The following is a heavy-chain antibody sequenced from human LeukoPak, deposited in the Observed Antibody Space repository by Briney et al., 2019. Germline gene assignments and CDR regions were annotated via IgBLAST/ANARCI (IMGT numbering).Heavy chain of an antibody. CDR2: LRYDGNDK. D-gene: IGHD6-19*01. V-gene: IGHV3-30*02. J-gene: IGHJ5*02. CDR3: ARGQWLDR. Sequence: GGSLRLSCAASGFSFSSYSMNWVRQAPGKGLQWVAFLRYDGNDKYYADSVRGRFTIFRDNSKNTVFLQMNSLRREDTAVYYCARGQWLDRWGQGTQVTVSS. CDR1: GFSFSSYS.